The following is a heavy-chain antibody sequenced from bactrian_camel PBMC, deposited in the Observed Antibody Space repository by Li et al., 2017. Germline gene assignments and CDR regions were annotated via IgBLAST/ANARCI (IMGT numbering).Heavy chain of an antibody. D-gene: IGHD2*01. V-gene: IGHV3S40*01. J-gene: IGHJ6*01. Sequence: DVQLVESGGGLVQPGESLRLSCVASGITFSRHDMSWVRQAPGKEREGVATITTGTGNTDYADSVKGRFTISRDNAKNTLYLQMNSLKPEDTAVYYCVRDYIAGNDVSDFAYWGHGTQVTVS. CDR1: GITFSRHD. CDR3: VRDYIAGNDVSDFAY. CDR2: ITTGTGNT.